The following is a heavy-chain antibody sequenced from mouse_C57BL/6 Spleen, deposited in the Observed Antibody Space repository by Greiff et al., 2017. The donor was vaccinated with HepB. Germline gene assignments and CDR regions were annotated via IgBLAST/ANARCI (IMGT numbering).Heavy chain of an antibody. Sequence: EVKVEESGGGLVKPGGSLKLSCAASGFTFSDYGMHWVRQAPEKGLEWVAYISSGSSTIYYADTVKGRFTISRDNAKNTLFLQMTSLRSEDTAMYYCEREGGYYPAWFAYWGQGTLVTVSA. CDR1: GFTFSDYG. D-gene: IGHD2-3*01. V-gene: IGHV5-17*01. J-gene: IGHJ3*01. CDR2: ISSGSSTI. CDR3: EREGGYYPAWFAY.